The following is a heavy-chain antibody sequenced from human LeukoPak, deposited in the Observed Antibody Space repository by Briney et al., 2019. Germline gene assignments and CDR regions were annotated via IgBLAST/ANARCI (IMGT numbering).Heavy chain of an antibody. CDR2: IYTSGST. CDR3: ARVLAAAAPGPYYFDY. D-gene: IGHD6-13*01. J-gene: IGHJ4*02. V-gene: IGHV4-4*07. CDR1: GGSISSYY. Sequence: PSETLSLTCTVSGGSISSYYWSWIRQPAGKGLEWIGRIYTSGSTNYNPSLKSRATISVDKSKNQFSLKLSSVTAADTAVYYCARVLAAAAPGPYYFDYWGQGTLVTVSS.